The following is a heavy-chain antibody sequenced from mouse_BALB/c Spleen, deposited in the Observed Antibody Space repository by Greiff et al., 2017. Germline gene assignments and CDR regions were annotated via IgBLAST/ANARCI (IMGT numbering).Heavy chain of an antibody. CDR3: ARDEDSAGPWFAY. D-gene: IGHD3-2*01. Sequence: QVQLKESGPGLVAPSQSLSITCTVSGFSLTGYGVNWVRQPPGKGLEWLGMIWGDGSTDYNSALKSRLSISKDNSKSQVFLKMNSLQTDDTARYYCARDEDSAGPWFAYWGQGTLVTVSA. CDR2: IWGDGST. J-gene: IGHJ3*01. CDR1: GFSLTGYG. V-gene: IGHV2-6-7*01.